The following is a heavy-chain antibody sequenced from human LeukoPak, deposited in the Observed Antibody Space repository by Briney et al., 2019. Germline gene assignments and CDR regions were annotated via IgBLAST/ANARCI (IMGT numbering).Heavy chain of an antibody. J-gene: IGHJ4*02. CDR1: GFTLSNYG. Sequence: GGSLRLSCAVSGFTLSNYGMNWVRQAPGKGLEWVSYISSTSSVKEYADSVKGRLTISRDSAKNSVFVQLHSLRAEDTAVYYCTRGGAARPDYWGRGTLVIVSS. CDR3: TRGGAARPDY. CDR2: ISSTSSVK. D-gene: IGHD6-6*01. V-gene: IGHV3-48*01.